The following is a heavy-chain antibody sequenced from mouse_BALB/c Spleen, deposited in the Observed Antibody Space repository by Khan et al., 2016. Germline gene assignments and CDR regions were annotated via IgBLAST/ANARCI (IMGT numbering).Heavy chain of an antibody. V-gene: IGHV6-6*01. D-gene: IGHD1-1*01. Sequence: EVKLEESGGGLVQPGGSMKLSCAASGFTFSDAWMDWVRQSPEKGLEWVAEISGKAYNLATYYTESVKGRFTISRDDSKSSVYLQMNRLRAEDTGIYYCLASTVVESHAVDYWGQGTSVTGSS. CDR1: GFTFSDAW. CDR3: LASTVVESHAVDY. J-gene: IGHJ4*01. CDR2: ISGKAYNLAT.